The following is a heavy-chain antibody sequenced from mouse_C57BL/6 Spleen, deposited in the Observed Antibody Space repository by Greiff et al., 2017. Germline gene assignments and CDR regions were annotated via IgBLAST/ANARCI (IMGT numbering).Heavy chain of an antibody. D-gene: IGHD2-4*01. V-gene: IGHV1-76*01. CDR2: IYPGSGNT. CDR1: GYTFTDYY. CDR3: ASGDYGVGFAD. J-gene: IGHJ3*01. Sequence: QVQLKESGAELVRPGASVKLSCKASGYTFTDYYINWVKQRPGQGLEWIARIYPGSGNTYYNEKFKGKATLTAEKASSTAYMQLSSLTSEDSAVYFCASGDYGVGFADWGQGTLVTVSA.